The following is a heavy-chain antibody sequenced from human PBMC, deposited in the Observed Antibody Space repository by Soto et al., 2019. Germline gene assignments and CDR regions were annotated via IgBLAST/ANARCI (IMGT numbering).Heavy chain of an antibody. J-gene: IGHJ4*02. Sequence: ASVKVSCKASGYTFTGYAMHWVRQAPGQRLEWMGWINAGNGNTKYSQKFQGRVTITRDTSASTAYMELSSLRSEDTAVYYCAGPASGSYSFDYWGQGTLVTVSS. V-gene: IGHV1-3*01. CDR1: GYTFTGYA. CDR3: AGPASGSYSFDY. CDR2: INAGNGNT. D-gene: IGHD3-10*01.